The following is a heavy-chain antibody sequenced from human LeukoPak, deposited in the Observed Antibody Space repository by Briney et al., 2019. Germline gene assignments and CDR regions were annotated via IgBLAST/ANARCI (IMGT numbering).Heavy chain of an antibody. CDR2: INPNSGGT. V-gene: IGHV1-2*02. CDR1: GYTFTGYY. Sequence: ASVKVSCKASGYTFTGYYMHWVRQAPGQGLEWMGWINPNSGGTNYAQKFQGRVTMTRETSISTAYMELSRLRSDDTAVYYCARGGPPGTMRIDYWGQGTLVTVSS. CDR3: ARGGPPGTMRIDY. J-gene: IGHJ4*02. D-gene: IGHD3-3*01.